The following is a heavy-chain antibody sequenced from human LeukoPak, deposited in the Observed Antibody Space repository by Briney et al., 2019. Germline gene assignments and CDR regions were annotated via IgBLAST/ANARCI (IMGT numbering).Heavy chain of an antibody. V-gene: IGHV1-18*01. J-gene: IGHJ5*02. D-gene: IGHD3-9*01. CDR3: ARGNDILTGYPNWFDP. Sequence: GASVKVSCKASGYTFTSYGISWVRQAPGQGLEWMGWISAYNGNTNYAQKLQGRVTMTTDTSTSTAYMELRSLRSDDTAVYYCARGNDILTGYPNWFDPRGQGTLVTVSS. CDR1: GYTFTSYG. CDR2: ISAYNGNT.